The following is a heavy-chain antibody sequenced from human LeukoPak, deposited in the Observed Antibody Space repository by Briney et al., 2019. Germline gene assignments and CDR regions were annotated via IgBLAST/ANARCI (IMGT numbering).Heavy chain of an antibody. CDR3: AKVPWGSGYNFDY. D-gene: IGHD3-22*01. V-gene: IGHV3-23*01. J-gene: IGHJ4*02. CDR1: GFTFSSYS. Sequence: GGSLRLSCAASGFTFSSYSMNWVRQAPGKGLEWVSAINANGGYTYYADSVKGRFTISRDNSKNTLYLQMNSLRAEDTAVYYCAKVPWGSGYNFDYWGQGTLVTVSS. CDR2: INANGGYT.